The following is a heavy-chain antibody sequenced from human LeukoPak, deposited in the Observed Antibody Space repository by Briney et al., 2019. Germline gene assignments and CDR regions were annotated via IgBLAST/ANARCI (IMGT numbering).Heavy chain of an antibody. CDR2: INHSGST. CDR3: ARGEKITIFGVVSVDWFDP. Sequence: SETLSLTCAVYGGSFSGYYWSWIRQPPGKGLEWIGEINHSGSTNYNPALNSRVTISVDTSNNQFSLKLSSVTAADTAVYYCARGEKITIFGVVSVDWFDPWGQGTLVTVSS. D-gene: IGHD3-3*01. CDR1: GGSFSGYY. J-gene: IGHJ5*02. V-gene: IGHV4-34*01.